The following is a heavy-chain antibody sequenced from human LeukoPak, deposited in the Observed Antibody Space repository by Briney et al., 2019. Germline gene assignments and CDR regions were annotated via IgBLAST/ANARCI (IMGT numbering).Heavy chain of an antibody. D-gene: IGHD3-3*01. CDR1: GYSISSSNW. J-gene: IGHJ3*02. Sequence: SETLSLTCAVSGYSISSSNWWGWILQPTGKGLEWIVYIYHSGSTYYNPSLKSRVTISVDRSKNQFSLKLSSVTAADTAVYYCARFPTNDYDFWSGYYKGAFDIWGQGTMVTVSS. V-gene: IGHV4-28*01. CDR2: IYHSGST. CDR3: ARFPTNDYDFWSGYYKGAFDI.